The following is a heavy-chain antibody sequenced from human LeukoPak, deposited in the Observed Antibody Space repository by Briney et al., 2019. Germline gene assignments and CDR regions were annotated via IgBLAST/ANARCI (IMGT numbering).Heavy chain of an antibody. J-gene: IGHJ4*02. CDR3: AREEVGVPGWLYYFDY. V-gene: IGHV1-69*13. Sequence: SVKVSCKASGGTFSSYAISWVRQAPGQGLEWMGGIIPIFGTANYAQKFQGRVTITADESTSTAYMELSSLRSEDTAVYYCAREEVGVPGWLYYFDYWGQGTLVTVSS. CDR2: IIPIFGTA. CDR1: GGTFSSYA. D-gene: IGHD1-26*01.